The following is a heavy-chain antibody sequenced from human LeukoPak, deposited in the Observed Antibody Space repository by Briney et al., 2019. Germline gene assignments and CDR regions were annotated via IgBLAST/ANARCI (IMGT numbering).Heavy chain of an antibody. Sequence: GGSLRLSCAASGISLSNYGMSWVRQAPGKGLEWVAGISGSGGGTNYADSVKGRFTISRDNPKNTLYLQMNRLRAEDTAVYFCAKRGVVIRVILVGFHKEAYYFDYWGQGTLVTVSS. J-gene: IGHJ4*02. CDR1: GISLSNYG. D-gene: IGHD3-22*01. V-gene: IGHV3-23*01. CDR3: AKRGVVIRVILVGFHKEAYYFDY. CDR2: ISGSGGGT.